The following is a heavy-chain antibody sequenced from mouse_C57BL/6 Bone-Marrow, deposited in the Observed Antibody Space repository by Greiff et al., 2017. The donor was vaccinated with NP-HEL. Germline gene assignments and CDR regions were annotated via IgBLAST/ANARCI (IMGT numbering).Heavy chain of an antibody. V-gene: IGHV1-15*01. D-gene: IGHD1-1*01. Sequence: QVQLKQSGAELVRPGASVTLSCKASGYTFTDYEMHWVKQTPVHGLEWIGAIDPETGGTAYNQKFKGKAILTADKSSSTAYMELRSLTSEDSAVLYCRYYYGSSYGYFDVWGTGTTVTVSS. J-gene: IGHJ1*03. CDR1: GYTFTDYE. CDR3: RYYYGSSYGYFDV. CDR2: IDPETGGT.